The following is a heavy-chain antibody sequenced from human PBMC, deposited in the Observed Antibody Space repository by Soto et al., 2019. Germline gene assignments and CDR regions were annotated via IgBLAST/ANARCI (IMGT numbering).Heavy chain of an antibody. V-gene: IGHV3-30*18. Sequence: QVQLVESGGGVVQPGRSLRLSCAASGFTFSNYGVHWVRQAPSRGLEWVAVISHDGTRKHYGDSVKGRFYIARDNSQNTVYLPMNRLRVADTAVYYCVKDRLAAAYDFCVWGQGSTVSV. D-gene: IGHD2-21*01. J-gene: IGHJ6*02. CDR3: VKDRLAAAYDFCV. CDR2: ISHDGTRK. CDR1: GFTFSNYG.